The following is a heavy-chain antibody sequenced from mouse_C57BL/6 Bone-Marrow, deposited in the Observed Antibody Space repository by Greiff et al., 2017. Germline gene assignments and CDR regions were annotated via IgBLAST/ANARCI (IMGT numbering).Heavy chain of an antibody. V-gene: IGHV1-64*01. J-gene: IGHJ2*01. D-gene: IGHD2-1*01. CDR3: SKGTLLFDY. Sequence: QVQLQQPGAELVKPGASVKLSCKASGYTFTSYWMHWVKQRPGQGLEWIGVIHPNSGGTNYNEKFKSKATLPVDKSSSTAYMQLSSLPSEDSAVCYCSKGTLLFDYWGQGTTVTVSS. CDR1: GYTFTSYW. CDR2: IHPNSGGT.